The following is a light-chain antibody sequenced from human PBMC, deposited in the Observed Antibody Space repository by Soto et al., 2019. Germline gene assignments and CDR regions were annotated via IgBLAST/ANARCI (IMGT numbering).Light chain of an antibody. CDR3: QQYGGSPRVT. V-gene: IGKV3-20*01. Sequence: IVLTQSPGTLSLSPGERATLSCRASQSIDSSYLAWYQQKPGQAPRLLIYGAFSRTIGIPARFSGSGSGTDFTLTITRLEPEDFAVYYCQQYGGSPRVTFGGGTRVEIK. CDR2: GAF. J-gene: IGKJ4*01. CDR1: QSIDSSY.